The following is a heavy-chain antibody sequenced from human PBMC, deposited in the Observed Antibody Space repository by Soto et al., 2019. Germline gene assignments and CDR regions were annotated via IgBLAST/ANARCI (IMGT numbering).Heavy chain of an antibody. D-gene: IGHD6-13*01. CDR2: IIPIFGTA. CDR1: GGTFSSYA. J-gene: IGHJ6*04. CDR3: ARDGAAAGYCYYGMDV. V-gene: IGHV1-69*06. Sequence: VASVKVSCKASGGTFSSYAIRWVRQAPGQGLEWMGGIIPIFGTANYAQKFQGRVTITADKSTSTAYMELSSLRSEDTAVYYCARDGAAAGYCYYGMDVWGEGTTVTVSS.